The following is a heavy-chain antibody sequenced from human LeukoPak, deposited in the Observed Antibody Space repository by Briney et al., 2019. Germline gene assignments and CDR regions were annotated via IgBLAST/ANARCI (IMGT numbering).Heavy chain of an antibody. D-gene: IGHD5-12*01. CDR2: ISYSGST. CDR3: ARGGSGYALNWFDP. V-gene: IGHV4-59*01. J-gene: IGHJ5*02. Sequence: SETLSLTCTVSGGSISSYYWSWIRQPPGKGLEWIGHISYSGSTNYNPSLKSRVTISVDTSKNQFSLKLSSVTAADTAVYYCARGGSGYALNWFDPWGQGTLVTVSS. CDR1: GGSISSYY.